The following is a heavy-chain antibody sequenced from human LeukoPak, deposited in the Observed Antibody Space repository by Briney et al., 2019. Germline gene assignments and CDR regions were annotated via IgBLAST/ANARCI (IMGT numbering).Heavy chain of an antibody. V-gene: IGHV3-30-3*01. Sequence: GRSLRLSCAASGFTFSSHAMHWVRQAPGKGLEWVAVISYDGSNKYYADSVKGRFTISRDNSKNTLYLQMNSLRAEDTAVYYCARDLTSGSLFDYWGQGTLVTVSS. CDR3: ARDLTSGSLFDY. CDR2: ISYDGSNK. J-gene: IGHJ4*02. D-gene: IGHD1-26*01. CDR1: GFTFSSHA.